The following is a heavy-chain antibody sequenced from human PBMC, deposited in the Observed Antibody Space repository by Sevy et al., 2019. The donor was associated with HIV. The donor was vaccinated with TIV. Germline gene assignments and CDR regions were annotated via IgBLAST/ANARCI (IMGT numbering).Heavy chain of an antibody. CDR1: GYTFTSYD. CDR2: MNPKSGNT. CDR3: ARAYYYDSSGYYNTHYYYYGLDV. J-gene: IGHJ6*02. D-gene: IGHD3-22*01. Sequence: ASVKVSCKASGYTFTSYDINWVRQATGQGLEWMGWMNPKSGNTGYAQKFQGRVTMTRNTSISTAYMELSSLRSEDTAVYYCARAYYYDSSGYYNTHYYYYGLDVWGQGTTVTVSS. V-gene: IGHV1-8*01.